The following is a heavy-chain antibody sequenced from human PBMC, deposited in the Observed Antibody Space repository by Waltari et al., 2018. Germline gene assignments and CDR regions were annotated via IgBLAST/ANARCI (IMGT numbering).Heavy chain of an antibody. J-gene: IGHJ5*02. CDR2: INHSGST. V-gene: IGHV4-34*01. D-gene: IGHD1-26*01. Sequence: RQPPGKGLEWIGEINHSGSTNYNPSLKSRVTISVDTSKNQFSLKLSSVTAADTAVYYCARAGIVGAEGWFDPWGQGTLVTVSS. CDR3: ARAGIVGAEGWFDP.